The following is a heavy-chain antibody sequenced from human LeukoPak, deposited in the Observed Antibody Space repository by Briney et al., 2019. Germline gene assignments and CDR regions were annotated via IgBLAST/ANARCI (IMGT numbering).Heavy chain of an antibody. CDR3: ARVLRGCYHVLTGSSRGYFDY. CDR1: GFIVSDYY. V-gene: IGHV3-11*06. CDR2: IGTSGSYT. D-gene: IGHD3-9*01. J-gene: IGHJ4*02. Sequence: GGSLRLSCAASGFIVSDYYMTWIRQAPGKGLEWVSYIGTSGSYTDYADSVKGRFTISRDNAKNSLYLQMNSLRVEDTAVYYCARVLRGCYHVLTGSSRGYFDYWGQGTLVTVSS.